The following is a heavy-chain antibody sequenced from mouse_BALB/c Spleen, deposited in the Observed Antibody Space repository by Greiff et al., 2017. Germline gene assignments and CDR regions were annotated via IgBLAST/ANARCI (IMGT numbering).Heavy chain of an antibody. CDR2: ISSGGSYT. CDR3: ARGKASSSFFDY. Sequence: EVMLVESGGDLVKPGGSLKLSCAASGFTFSSYAMSWVRQSPEKRLEWVAEISSGGSYTYYPDTVTGRFTISRDNAKNTLYLEMSSLRSEDTAMYYCARGKASSSFFDYWGQGTTLTVSS. J-gene: IGHJ2*01. D-gene: IGHD1-1*01. CDR1: GFTFSSYA. V-gene: IGHV5-9-4*01.